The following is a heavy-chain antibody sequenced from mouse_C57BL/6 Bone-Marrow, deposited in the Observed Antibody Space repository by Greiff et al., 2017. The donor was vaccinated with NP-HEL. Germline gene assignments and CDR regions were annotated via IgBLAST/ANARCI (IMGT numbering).Heavy chain of an antibody. Sequence: VQLQQPGAELVKPGASVKMSCKASGYTFTSYWITWVKQRPGQGLEWIGDIYPGSGSTNYNEKFKSKATLTVDTSSSTAYMQLSSLTSEDSAVYYCASGRPLWLRREDYYAMDYWGQGTSVTVSS. V-gene: IGHV1-55*01. J-gene: IGHJ4*01. CDR1: GYTFTSYW. CDR2: IYPGSGST. D-gene: IGHD2-2*01. CDR3: ASGRPLWLRREDYYAMDY.